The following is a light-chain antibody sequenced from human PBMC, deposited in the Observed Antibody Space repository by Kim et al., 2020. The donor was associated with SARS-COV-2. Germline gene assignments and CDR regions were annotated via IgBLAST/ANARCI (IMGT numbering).Light chain of an antibody. CDR2: DVS. CDR3: CSYAGSYTEV. V-gene: IGLV2-11*02. CDR1: SSDVGGYNY. Sequence: GQSVTISCTGTSSDVGGYNYVSWYQQHPGRDPKRMIYDVSKRPSGVPDRFSGSKSGNTASLTISGLQAEDEADYYCCSYAGSYTEVFGGGTQLTVL. J-gene: IGLJ3*02.